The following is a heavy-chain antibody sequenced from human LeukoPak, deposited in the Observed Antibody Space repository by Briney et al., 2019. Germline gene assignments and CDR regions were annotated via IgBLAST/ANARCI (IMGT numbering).Heavy chain of an antibody. CDR2: IKQDGSEK. J-gene: IGHJ6*02. CDR1: GFTFSSYW. Sequence: GGSLRLSCAASGFTFSSYWMSWVRQAPGKGLEWVANIKQDGSEKYYVDSVKGRFTISRDNAKYALYLEMSSLRTEDTALYYCAKDTDYYAGLDAWGQGTTVTVSS. CDR3: AKDTDYYAGLDA. V-gene: IGHV3-7*03. D-gene: IGHD3-10*01.